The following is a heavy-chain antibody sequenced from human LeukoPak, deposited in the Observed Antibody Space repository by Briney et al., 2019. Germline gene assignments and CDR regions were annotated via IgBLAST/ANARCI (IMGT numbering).Heavy chain of an antibody. CDR1: GYAFTVRY. J-gene: IGHJ4*02. CDR2: IQPDSGFT. V-gene: IGHV1-2*02. D-gene: IGHD2/OR15-2a*01. Sequence: GASVKVSCKASGYAFTVRYMHWVRQVPGQGLEWMGFIQPDSGFTNYAEKFQDRVTMSRDTSITTVYMELSSLGSGDTALYYCSTEDKYCKTTTCDDYWGQGTLVTVSS. CDR3: STEDKYCKTTTCDDY.